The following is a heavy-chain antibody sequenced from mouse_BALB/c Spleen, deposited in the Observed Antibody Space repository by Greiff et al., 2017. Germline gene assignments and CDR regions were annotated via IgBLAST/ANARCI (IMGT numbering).Heavy chain of an antibody. V-gene: IGHV5-6-5*01. CDR1: GFTFSSYA. D-gene: IGHD1-1*01. CDR2: ISSGGST. CDR3: ARGGYGSSSLYAMDY. J-gene: IGHJ4*01. Sequence: EVKLVESGGGLVKPGGSLKLSCAASGFTFSSYAMSWVRQTPEKRLEWVTSISSGGSTYYPDSVKGRFTISRDNARNILYLQMSSLRSEDTAMYYCARGGYGSSSLYAMDYWGQGTSVTVSS.